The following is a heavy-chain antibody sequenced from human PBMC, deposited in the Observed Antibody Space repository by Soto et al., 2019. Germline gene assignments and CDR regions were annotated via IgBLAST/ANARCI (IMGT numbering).Heavy chain of an antibody. CDR2: MNPNSGNT. J-gene: IGHJ4*02. V-gene: IGHV1-8*01. D-gene: IGHD1-7*01. CDR1: GYTFTGYD. CDR3: AGEEGGTTGIDF. Sequence: QAQLVQSGAEVKKPGASVKVSCKASGYTFTGYDINWVRQATGQGLEWMGWMNPNSGNTGYAQNFQGRVTMTRDNSVTTAYMELTSLRDDDSTVYYCAGEEGGTTGIDFWGQGTLVTVSA.